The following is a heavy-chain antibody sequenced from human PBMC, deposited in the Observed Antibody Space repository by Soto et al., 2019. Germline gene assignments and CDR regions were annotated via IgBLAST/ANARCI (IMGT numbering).Heavy chain of an antibody. J-gene: IGHJ4*02. V-gene: IGHV3-53*02. Sequence: EVQLVETGGGLIQPGGSLRLSCAASGFTVINNYMSWVRQAPGKGLEWVSLIYSGGSTFYADSVKGRFTISRDNSKNTLFLQMNSLRAEDTAVYFCATYPSLDYWGQGTLVTVSS. CDR3: ATYPSLDY. CDR2: IYSGGST. CDR1: GFTVINNY.